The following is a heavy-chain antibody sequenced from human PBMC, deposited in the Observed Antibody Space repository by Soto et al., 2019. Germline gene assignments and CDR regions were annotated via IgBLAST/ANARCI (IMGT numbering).Heavy chain of an antibody. V-gene: IGHV3-23*01. Sequence: EVQLLESGGGLVQPGGSLRLSCAASGFTFSSYAMSWVRQAPGKGLEWVSAISGSGGSTYYADSVKGRFTISRDNSKNTLYLQMNSLRAEATAVYYCAKDIRGGSSSSGGVDYWGQGTLVTVSS. CDR1: GFTFSSYA. J-gene: IGHJ4*02. CDR2: ISGSGGST. CDR3: AKDIRGGSSSSGGVDY. D-gene: IGHD6-6*01.